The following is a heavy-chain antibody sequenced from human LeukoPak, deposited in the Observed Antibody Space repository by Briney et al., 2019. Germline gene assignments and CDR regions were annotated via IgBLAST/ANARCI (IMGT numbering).Heavy chain of an antibody. Sequence: PGGSLRLSCAASGFTFSNHAMNWVRQAPGKGLXXXXXXXFDGTXXXXADAVXXXLTISXDNSKDTLYLQLDSLRTEDTALYSXARDSWYRCGHDCYSVDYWGQGTLVTVSS. V-gene: IGHV3-30-3*01. CDR2: XXFDGTXX. D-gene: IGHD2-21*02. J-gene: IGHJ4*02. CDR1: GFTFSNHA. CDR3: ARDSWYRCGHDCYSVDY.